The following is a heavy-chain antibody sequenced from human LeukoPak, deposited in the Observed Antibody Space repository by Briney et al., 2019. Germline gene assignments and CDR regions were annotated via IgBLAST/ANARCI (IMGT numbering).Heavy chain of an antibody. CDR3: ARGVLVTMVRGVIINDAFDI. D-gene: IGHD3-10*01. J-gene: IGHJ3*02. CDR2: ISSSSSYI. V-gene: IGHV3-21*01. CDR1: GFTFSSYS. Sequence: GGSLRLSCAASGFTFSSYSMNWVRQAPGKGLEWVSSISSSSSYIYYADSVKGRFTISRDNAKNSLYLQMNSLRAEDTAVYYCARGVLVTMVRGVIINDAFDIWGQGTMVTVSS.